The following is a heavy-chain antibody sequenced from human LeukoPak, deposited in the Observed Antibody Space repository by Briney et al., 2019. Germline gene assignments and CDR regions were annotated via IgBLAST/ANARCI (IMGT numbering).Heavy chain of an antibody. CDR3: VRQVDAGGY. CDR1: GYSFSTYW. J-gene: IGHJ4*02. Sequence: GESLKISCXGSGYSFSTYWIGWVRQMPGQGLEWMGIIYPGDSDIRYNPSFQGQVTISADKSISTAYLQWSSLKASDTAMYYCVRQVDAGGYWGQGTLVTVSS. D-gene: IGHD3-16*01. V-gene: IGHV5-51*01. CDR2: IYPGDSDI.